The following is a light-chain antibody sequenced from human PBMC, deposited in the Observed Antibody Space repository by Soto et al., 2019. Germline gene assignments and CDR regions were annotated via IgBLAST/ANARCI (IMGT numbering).Light chain of an antibody. CDR1: SSDVGSYNL. V-gene: IGLV2-23*01. Sequence: QSELTQAGSVCGSPGQSITISCTGTSSDVGSYNLVSWYQQHPGKVPKLIIYQGGQRPSGVSSRFSGSKSGNTASLTISGLQADDEAEYFCSSYAGSSTLFVFGPGTKVTVL. CDR3: SSYAGSSTLFV. J-gene: IGLJ1*01. CDR2: QGG.